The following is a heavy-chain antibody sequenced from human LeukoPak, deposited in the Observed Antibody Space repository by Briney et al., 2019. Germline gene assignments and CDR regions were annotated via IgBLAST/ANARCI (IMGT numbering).Heavy chain of an antibody. J-gene: IGHJ4*02. V-gene: IGHV4-39*07. CDR3: ARVIDVAAAGYFDS. Sequence: SETLSLTCTVSGGSISSGSYYWAWIRQPPGKRLEWIGTIFRIGSTYYNPSLKSRVTISVDTSKNQFSLKLSSVTAADTALYYCARVIDVAAAGYFDSWGQGTQVTVSS. D-gene: IGHD6-13*01. CDR1: GGSISSGSYY. CDR2: IFRIGST.